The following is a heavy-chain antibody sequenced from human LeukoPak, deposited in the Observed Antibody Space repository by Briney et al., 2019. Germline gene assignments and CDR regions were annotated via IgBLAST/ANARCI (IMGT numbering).Heavy chain of an antibody. CDR2: IYYSGST. CDR3: ARDHSDYMDV. V-gene: IGHV4-39*07. J-gene: IGHJ6*03. D-gene: IGHD2-21*01. CDR1: GGSISSSSYY. Sequence: PSETLSLTCTVSGGSISSSSYYWGWICQPPGKGLEWIGSIYYSGSTYYNPSLKSRVTISVDTSKNQFSLKLSSVTAADTAVYYCARDHSDYMDVWGKGTTVTVSS.